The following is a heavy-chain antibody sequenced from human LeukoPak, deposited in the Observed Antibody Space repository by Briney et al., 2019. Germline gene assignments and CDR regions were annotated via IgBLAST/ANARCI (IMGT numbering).Heavy chain of an antibody. CDR1: GGSINTYY. Sequence: PSETLSLTCTVSGGSINTYYGSWIRQPPGKGLEWIGYIYYSGSTKYNPPLERRISISVDTSKNQFSLRLSSVTAADRAVYYCARGPGSRYLDYWGQGILVTVSS. V-gene: IGHV4-59*01. CDR2: IYYSGST. D-gene: IGHD3-10*01. J-gene: IGHJ4*02. CDR3: ARGPGSRYLDY.